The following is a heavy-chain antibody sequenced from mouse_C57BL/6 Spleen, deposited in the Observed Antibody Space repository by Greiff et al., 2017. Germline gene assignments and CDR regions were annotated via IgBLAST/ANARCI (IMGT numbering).Heavy chain of an antibody. CDR1: GYTFTDYY. V-gene: IGHV1-26*01. D-gene: IGHD1-1*01. CDR2: INPNNGGT. CDR3: ARGSYYGSSYVFDY. J-gene: IGHJ2*01. Sequence: EVQLQQSGPELVKPGASVKISCKASGYTFTDYYMNWVKQSHGKSLEWIGDINPNNGGTSYNQKFKGKATLTVDKSSSTAYMELRSLTSEDSAVYYCARGSYYGSSYVFDYWGQGTTLTVSS.